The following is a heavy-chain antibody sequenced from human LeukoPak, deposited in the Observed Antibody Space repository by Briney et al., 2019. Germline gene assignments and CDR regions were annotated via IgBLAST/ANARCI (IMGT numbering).Heavy chain of an antibody. J-gene: IGHJ4*02. D-gene: IGHD3-3*01. CDR3: AAAEWLVPTL. CDR2: IVVGSGNT. Sequence: SVKVSSKASGVTFTSSAMQWVRQARGQRLEWIGSIVVGSGNTNYAQKFQERVTITRDMSTSTAYMELSSLRTEDTAVDLCAAAEWLVPTLWGQGTLVTVSS. V-gene: IGHV1-58*02. CDR1: GVTFTSSA.